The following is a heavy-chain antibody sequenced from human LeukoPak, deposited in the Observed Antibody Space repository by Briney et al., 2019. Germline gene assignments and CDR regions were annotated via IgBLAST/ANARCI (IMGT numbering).Heavy chain of an antibody. J-gene: IGHJ4*02. Sequence: TLSLTCTVSGGSISSGDYYWSWIRQHPGKGLERIGYIHYSGSTYYNPSLKSRVTISVDTSKKQFSLKLSSVTAADTAVYYCARVGVAAKSSRYFDYWGQGTLVTVSS. CDR1: GGSISSGDYY. CDR2: IHYSGST. CDR3: ARVGVAAKSSRYFDY. D-gene: IGHD2-15*01. V-gene: IGHV4-31*03.